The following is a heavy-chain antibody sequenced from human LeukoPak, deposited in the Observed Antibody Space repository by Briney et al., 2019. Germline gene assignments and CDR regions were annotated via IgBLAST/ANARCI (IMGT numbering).Heavy chain of an antibody. CDR1: GFTFSSYW. Sequence: PGGSLRLSCAASGFTFSSYWMHSVRQAPGKGLVWVSRLKFDGTITQYADSVKGRFTVSRDNAKNTLYLQMDSLRAEDTAVYYCAGQANNWFDPWGQGTLVTVSS. J-gene: IGHJ5*02. V-gene: IGHV3-74*03. CDR3: AGQANNWFDP. CDR2: LKFDGTIT.